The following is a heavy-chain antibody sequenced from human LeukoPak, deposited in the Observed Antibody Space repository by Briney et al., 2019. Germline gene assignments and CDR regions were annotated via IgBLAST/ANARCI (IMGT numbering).Heavy chain of an antibody. Sequence: PSETLSLTRTVSGGSISSYYWSWIRQPPGKGLEWIGYIYYSGSTNYNPSLKSRVTISVDTSKNQFSLKLSSVTAADTAVYYCARLCPQTAYYDFWSGYYWFDPWGQGTLVTVSS. CDR1: GGSISSYY. V-gene: IGHV4-59*08. CDR2: IYYSGST. D-gene: IGHD3-3*01. J-gene: IGHJ5*02. CDR3: ARLCPQTAYYDFWSGYYWFDP.